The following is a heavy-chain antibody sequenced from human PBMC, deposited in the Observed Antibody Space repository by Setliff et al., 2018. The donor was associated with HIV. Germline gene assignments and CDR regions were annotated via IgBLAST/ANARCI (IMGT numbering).Heavy chain of an antibody. CDR3: ARGPPAEDYYYYMDV. J-gene: IGHJ6*03. Sequence: PSETLSLTCAVYGGSFSGYSWGWIRQPPGKGLEWIGEINHSGSTNSNPSLKSRVTISVDTSKRQFSLNLTSVTAADTAVYYCARGPPAEDYYYYMDVWDKGTTVTVSS. V-gene: IGHV4-34*01. CDR2: INHSGST. CDR1: GGSFSGYS.